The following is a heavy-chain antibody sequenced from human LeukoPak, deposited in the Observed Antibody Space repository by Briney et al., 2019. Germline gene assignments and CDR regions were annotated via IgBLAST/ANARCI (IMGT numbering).Heavy chain of an antibody. CDR2: IYYSGST. CDR3: ARAPGRYYYGMDV. D-gene: IGHD1-1*01. Sequence: PSETLSLTCTVSGGSISSGDYYWSWMRQPPGKGLEWIGYIYYSGSTYYNPSLKSRVTISVDTSKNQFSLKLSSVTAADTAVYYCARAPGRYYYGMDVWGQGTTVTVSS. J-gene: IGHJ6*02. V-gene: IGHV4-30-4*01. CDR1: GGSISSGDYY.